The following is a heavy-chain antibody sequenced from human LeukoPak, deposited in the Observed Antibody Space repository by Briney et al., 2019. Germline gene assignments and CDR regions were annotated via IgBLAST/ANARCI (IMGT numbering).Heavy chain of an antibody. CDR2: IYASGST. Sequence: SETLSLTCAVYGGSFSGYYWSWIRQPPGKGLEWIGYIYASGSTNYNPSLKSRVTISVDTSKNQFSLKLSSVTAADTAVYYCARGGYDFWSGFYILGYWGQGTLVTVSS. V-gene: IGHV4-4*09. J-gene: IGHJ4*02. CDR3: ARGGYDFWSGFYILGY. D-gene: IGHD3-3*01. CDR1: GGSFSGYY.